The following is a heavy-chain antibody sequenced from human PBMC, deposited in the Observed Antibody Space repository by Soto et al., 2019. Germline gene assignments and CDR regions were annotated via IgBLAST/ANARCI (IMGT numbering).Heavy chain of an antibody. D-gene: IGHD3-16*01. CDR3: ARDHGGVAWGY. CDR1: GFTVSSNY. V-gene: IGHV3-66*01. CDR2: IYSGGST. J-gene: IGHJ4*02. Sequence: EVQLVESGGGLVQPGGSLRLSCAASGFTVSSNYMSWVRHAPGKGLEWVSVIYSGGSTYYADSVKGRFTISRDNSKNSLYLQMNSLRAEDAAVYYCARDHGGVAWGYWGQGTLVTVSS.